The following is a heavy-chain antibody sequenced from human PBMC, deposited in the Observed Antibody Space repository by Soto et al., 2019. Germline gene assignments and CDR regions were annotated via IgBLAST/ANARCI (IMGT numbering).Heavy chain of an antibody. D-gene: IGHD5-12*01. V-gene: IGHV3-33*01. CDR1: GFTFSSYG. J-gene: IGHJ6*02. CDR2: IWYDGSNK. CDR3: ARVGGYSGYDPKTTHIYYYYGMDV. Sequence: PGGSLRLSCAASGFTFSSYGMHWVRQAPGKGLEWVAVIWYDGSNKYYADSVKGRFTISRDNSKNTLYLQMNSLRAEDTAVYYCARVGGYSGYDPKTTHIYYYYGMDVWGQGTTVTVSS.